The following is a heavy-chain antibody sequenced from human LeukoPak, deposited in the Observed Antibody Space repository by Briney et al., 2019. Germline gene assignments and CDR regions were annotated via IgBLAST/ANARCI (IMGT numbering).Heavy chain of an antibody. CDR2: VNESGGT. CDR1: IDSFSNYH. CDR3: ARGQGATVPRVGKNWFDP. D-gene: IGHD1-26*01. J-gene: IGHJ5*02. V-gene: IGHV4-34*01. Sequence: SETLSLTCAVYIDSFSNYHWNWIRQTPAKGMEWIGEVNESGGTNISPSLRSRVILSVDTSKNQFSLKLISVTVADKAIYYCARGQGATVPRVGKNWFDPWGQGTRVTVSS.